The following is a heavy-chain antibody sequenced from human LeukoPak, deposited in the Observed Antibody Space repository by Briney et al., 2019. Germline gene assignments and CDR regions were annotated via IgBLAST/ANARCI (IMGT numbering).Heavy chain of an antibody. CDR2: IDYSGGST. D-gene: IGHD3-22*01. CDR3: AKGGYYFDSTNWFDP. V-gene: IGHV3-23*01. Sequence: PGGSLRLSCTASGFTLSSYEMGWIRQAPGKGLEWVSSIDYSGGSTYYADSVKGRFTISRDNSKNTLYLQMNSLRAEDTAVYYCAKGGYYFDSTNWFDPWGQGTLVTVSS. J-gene: IGHJ5*02. CDR1: GFTLSSYE.